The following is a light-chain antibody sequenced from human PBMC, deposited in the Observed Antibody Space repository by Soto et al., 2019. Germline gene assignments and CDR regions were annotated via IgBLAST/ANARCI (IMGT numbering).Light chain of an antibody. Sequence: QLVLTQSSSASASLGSSVKLTCTLSSGHSSYIIAWHQQQPGKAPRYLMKLEGSGSYNKGSAIPDRFSGSSSGADRYLTISNLQFEDEADYYCETWDSNTVVFGGGTKLTVL. CDR3: ETWDSNTVV. CDR2: LEGSGSY. J-gene: IGLJ2*01. V-gene: IGLV4-60*02. CDR1: SGHSSYI.